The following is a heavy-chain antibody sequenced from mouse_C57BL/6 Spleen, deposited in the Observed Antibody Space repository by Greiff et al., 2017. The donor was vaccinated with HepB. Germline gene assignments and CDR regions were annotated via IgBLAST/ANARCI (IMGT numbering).Heavy chain of an antibody. CDR3: ARNYGSSLYWYFDV. Sequence: VHLVESGAELARPGASVKLSCKASGYTFTSYGISWVKQRTGQGLEWIGEIYPRSGNTYYNEKFKGKATLTADKSSSTAYMELRSLTSEDSAVYFCARNYGSSLYWYFDVWGTGTTVTVSS. V-gene: IGHV1-81*01. J-gene: IGHJ1*03. CDR1: GYTFTSYG. D-gene: IGHD1-1*01. CDR2: IYPRSGNT.